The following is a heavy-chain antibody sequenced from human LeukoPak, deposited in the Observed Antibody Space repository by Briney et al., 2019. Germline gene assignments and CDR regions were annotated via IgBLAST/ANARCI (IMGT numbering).Heavy chain of an antibody. CDR3: ARHPYDFRSGPVPDDY. V-gene: IGHV4-34*01. CDR2: INHSGST. Sequence: SETLSLTCAVYGGSFSGYYWSWIRQPPGKGLEWIGEINHSGSTNYNPSLKSRVTISIDTSKKQFSLKLKSVTAADTAVYYCARHPYDFRSGPVPDDYWGQGALVTVSS. D-gene: IGHD3-3*01. CDR1: GGSFSGYY. J-gene: IGHJ4*02.